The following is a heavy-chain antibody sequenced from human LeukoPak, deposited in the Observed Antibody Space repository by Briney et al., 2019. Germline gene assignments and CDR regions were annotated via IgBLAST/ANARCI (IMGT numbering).Heavy chain of an antibody. CDR3: TRKGDNAFDY. V-gene: IGHV3-33*01. Sequence: GGSLRLSCAASGFTFSSYGMHWVRQAPGKGLEWVAVIWYGGSNKYYADSVKGRFTISRDNSRNTLYLQMNSLRAEDTAVYYCTRKGDNAFDYWGQGTLVTVSS. D-gene: IGHD3-16*01. CDR2: IWYGGSNK. CDR1: GFTFSSYG. J-gene: IGHJ4*02.